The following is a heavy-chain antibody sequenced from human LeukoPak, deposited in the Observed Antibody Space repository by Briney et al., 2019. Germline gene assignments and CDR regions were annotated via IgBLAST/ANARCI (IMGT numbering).Heavy chain of an antibody. D-gene: IGHD6-13*01. Sequence: PGASVKVSCKASGYTFTSYYMHWVRQAPGQGLEWMGIINPSGGSTSYAQKFQGRVTMTRDTSTSTVYMELSSLRSEDTAVYYCARVRGDLHGSGRSSSSWYPWDYYYYMDVWGKGTTVTVS. CDR1: GYTFTSYY. CDR3: ARVRGDLHGSGRSSSSWYPWDYYYYMDV. V-gene: IGHV1-46*01. J-gene: IGHJ6*03. CDR2: INPSGGST.